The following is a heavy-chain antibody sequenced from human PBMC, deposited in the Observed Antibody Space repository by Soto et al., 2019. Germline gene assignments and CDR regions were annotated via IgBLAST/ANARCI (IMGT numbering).Heavy chain of an antibody. Sequence: SETLSLTCTVSCCSVSSGSYYWNWIPQPPGKGLEGIGYIYYSGSTNYNPPLKSRVTISVDTSMIQFSLKLSSVTAADTVVYYCAREPTPYYYDSSGYDYWGQGTLVTVSS. CDR3: AREPTPYYYDSSGYDY. CDR1: CCSVSSGSYY. D-gene: IGHD3-22*01. CDR2: IYYSGST. J-gene: IGHJ4*02. V-gene: IGHV4-61*01.